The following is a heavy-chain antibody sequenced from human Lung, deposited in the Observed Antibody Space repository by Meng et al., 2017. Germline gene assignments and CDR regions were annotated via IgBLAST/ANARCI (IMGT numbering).Heavy chain of an antibody. CDR1: GYSISSGYY. Sequence: SETLSLTCTVSGYSISSGYYWGWIRQPPGKGLEWIGSISHSGSTYYNPSLKSRVTISVDTSKNQFSLKLGSVTAADTAVYYCARVLIAAAGTVDYWGQGTLVTVSS. CDR2: ISHSGST. V-gene: IGHV4-38-2*02. CDR3: ARVLIAAAGTVDY. D-gene: IGHD6-13*01. J-gene: IGHJ4*02.